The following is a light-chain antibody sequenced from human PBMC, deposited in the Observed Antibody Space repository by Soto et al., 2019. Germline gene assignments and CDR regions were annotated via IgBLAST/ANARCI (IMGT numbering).Light chain of an antibody. V-gene: IGLV1-47*01. J-gene: IGLJ3*02. CDR2: RNK. CDR1: TANIEANY. Sequence: QSVLIQPPSASGTPGQRVTISCSGSTANIEANYVYWYQQFPGTAPKLLIYRNKERPSGVPDRFSGSKSGTSASLAVSGLRSDDEADYFCTSWDDSLSAWVFGGGTKLTVL. CDR3: TSWDDSLSAWV.